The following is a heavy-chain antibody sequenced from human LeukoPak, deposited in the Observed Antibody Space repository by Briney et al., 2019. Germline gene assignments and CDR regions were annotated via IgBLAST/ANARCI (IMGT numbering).Heavy chain of an antibody. CDR3: AKSHGYSYGFDY. V-gene: IGHV3-9*01. D-gene: IGHD5-18*01. CDR2: IGWNSGTI. Sequence: PGRSLRLSCAASGFNFDEYAMHWVRQAPGKGLEWVSGIGWNSGTIGYADSVKGRFTISRDNAKNSLYLQMNSLRAEDTAVYYCAKSHGYSYGFDYWGQGTLVTVSS. CDR1: GFNFDEYA. J-gene: IGHJ4*02.